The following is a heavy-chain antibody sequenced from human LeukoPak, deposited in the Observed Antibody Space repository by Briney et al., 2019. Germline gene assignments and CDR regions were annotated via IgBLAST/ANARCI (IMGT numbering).Heavy chain of an antibody. CDR2: INHSGST. CDR3: ARGAWTDY. CDR1: GGSVNNSPYY. J-gene: IGHJ4*02. V-gene: IGHV4-34*01. D-gene: IGHD1-1*01. Sequence: SETLSLTCSVSGGSVNNSPYYWGWIRQPPGKGLEWIGEINHSGSTNYNPSLKSRVTISVDTSKNQFSLKLSSVTAADTAVYYCARGAWTDYWGQGTLVTVSS.